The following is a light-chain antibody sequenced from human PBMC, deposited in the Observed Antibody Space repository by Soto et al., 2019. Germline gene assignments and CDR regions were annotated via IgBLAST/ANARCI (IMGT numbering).Light chain of an antibody. V-gene: IGLV1-44*01. CDR3: SSYAGSSNV. CDR2: SNN. J-gene: IGLJ1*01. Sequence: QSVLTQPPSASGTPGQRVTISCSGSSSNIGTNTVNWYQQLPGTAPKLLIYSNNQRPSGVPDRFSGSKSSNTASLTVSGLQAEDEADYYCSSYAGSSNVFGTGTKLTVL. CDR1: SSNIGTNT.